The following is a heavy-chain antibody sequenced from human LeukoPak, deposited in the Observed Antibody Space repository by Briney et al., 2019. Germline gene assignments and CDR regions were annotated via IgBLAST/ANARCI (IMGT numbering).Heavy chain of an antibody. V-gene: IGHV3-23*01. J-gene: IGHJ3*02. Sequence: PGGSLRLSCAASGFTFSSYAMSWVRQAPGEGLEWVSAISGSGGSTYYADSVKGRFTISRDNSKNTLYLQMNSLRAEDTAVYYCAKVRGDGYNPDAFDIWGQGTMVTVSS. CDR2: ISGSGGST. CDR1: GFTFSSYA. D-gene: IGHD5-24*01. CDR3: AKVRGDGYNPDAFDI.